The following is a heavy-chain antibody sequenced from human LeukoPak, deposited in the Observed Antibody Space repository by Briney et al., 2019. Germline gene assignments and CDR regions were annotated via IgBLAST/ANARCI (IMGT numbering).Heavy chain of an antibody. CDR3: ARDYKYAFDN. V-gene: IGHV3-48*01. Sequence: GGYLRFSGAGYGFTFSDYSMNWDRHAQGLGLEGISYIGIDSGNTNYADSVKGRFTISGDKAKNSLYLQMNSLRVEDTAVYYCARDYKYAFDNWGQGTLVTVSS. CDR1: GFTFSDYS. D-gene: IGHD5-24*01. J-gene: IGHJ4*02. CDR2: IGIDSGNT.